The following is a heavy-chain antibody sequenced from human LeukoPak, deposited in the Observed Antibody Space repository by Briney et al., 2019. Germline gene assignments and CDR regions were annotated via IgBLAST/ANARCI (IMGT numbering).Heavy chain of an antibody. V-gene: IGHV3-30-3*01. J-gene: IGHJ4*02. Sequence: GRFLRLSCAASGFTFSSYAMHWVRPAPGKGLEWVAVISYDGSNKYYADSVKGRFTISRDNSKNTLYLQMNSLRAEDTAVYYCASRFDWGQGTLVTVSS. CDR2: ISYDGSNK. CDR3: ASRFD. CDR1: GFTFSSYA.